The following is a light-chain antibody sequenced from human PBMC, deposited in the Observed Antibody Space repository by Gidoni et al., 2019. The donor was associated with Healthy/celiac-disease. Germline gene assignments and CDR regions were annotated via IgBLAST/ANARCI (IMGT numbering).Light chain of an antibody. J-gene: IGLJ2*01. CDR3: AAWDDSLNGVV. Sequence: QSVLTQPPSASGTPGQRVTISCSGSSSNIGSITVNWYQQRPGTAPKLLIYSNNQRPSVVPDRFSGCKSGTSASLAISGLQSEDEADYYGAAWDDSLNGVVFGGGTKLTVL. CDR1: SSNIGSIT. V-gene: IGLV1-44*01. CDR2: SNN.